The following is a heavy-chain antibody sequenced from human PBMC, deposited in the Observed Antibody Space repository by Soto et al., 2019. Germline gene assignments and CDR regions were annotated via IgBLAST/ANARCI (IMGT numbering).Heavy chain of an antibody. CDR3: VIYRRVEPGFGY. CDR2: INKDGSDE. CDR1: GFTFSSGYTFSSFW. D-gene: IGHD6-13*01. V-gene: IGHV3-7*03. J-gene: IGHJ4*02. Sequence: VQLVESGGGSAQPGGSLRLSCAASGFTFSSGYTFSSFWMSWVRQPSGEGLEWVANINKDGSDEYYMDSVKGRFTISSDTANNSLNPQMHSLSADNTAINDRVIYRRVEPGFGYWGQGTLVTAPS.